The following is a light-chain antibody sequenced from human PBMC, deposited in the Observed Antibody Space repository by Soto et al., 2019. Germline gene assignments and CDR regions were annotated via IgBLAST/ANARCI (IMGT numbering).Light chain of an antibody. CDR2: EVS. J-gene: IGLJ2*01. V-gene: IGLV2-14*01. Sequence: QSALTQPASVSGSPGQSITISCTGTSHDIGGYKYVSWYQQHPGKAPKLMIYEVSNRPSGVSNRFSGSKSGNTASLTISGLQAEDEADYYCSSYTSSSTLEVFGGGTKLTVL. CDR3: SSYTSSSTLEV. CDR1: SHDIGGYKY.